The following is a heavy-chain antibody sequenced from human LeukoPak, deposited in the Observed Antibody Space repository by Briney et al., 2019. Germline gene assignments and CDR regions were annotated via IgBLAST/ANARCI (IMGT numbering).Heavy chain of an antibody. D-gene: IGHD2-2*01. Sequence: SETLSLTCAVSGGSISSGSYYWSWIRQPAGKGLEWIGRIYTSGSTNYNPSLKSRVTISVDTSKNQFSLKLSSVTAADTAVYYCARGVQEVVPAAMNYYYYMDVWGKGTTVTVSS. CDR2: IYTSGST. CDR1: GGSISSGSYY. V-gene: IGHV4-61*02. CDR3: ARGVQEVVPAAMNYYYYMDV. J-gene: IGHJ6*03.